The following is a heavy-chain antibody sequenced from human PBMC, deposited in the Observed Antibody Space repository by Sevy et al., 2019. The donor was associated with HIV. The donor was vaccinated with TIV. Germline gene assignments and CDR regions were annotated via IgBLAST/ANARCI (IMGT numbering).Heavy chain of an antibody. Sequence: GGSLRLSCAASGFTFNSYTMNWVRQAPGKGLEWVSSITSGSTYIYYADSVKGRFTISRDNAKNSLDVQMNSLIAEDTAVYYCARDGGCSSTSCLLYFDYWGQGSLVTVSS. CDR2: ITSGSTYI. J-gene: IGHJ4*02. CDR1: GFTFNSYT. V-gene: IGHV3-21*01. CDR3: ARDGGCSSTSCLLYFDY. D-gene: IGHD2-2*01.